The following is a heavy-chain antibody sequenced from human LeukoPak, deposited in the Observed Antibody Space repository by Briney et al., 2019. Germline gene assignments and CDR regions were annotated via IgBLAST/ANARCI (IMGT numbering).Heavy chain of an antibody. Sequence: PSETLSLTCTVSGGSISSYYWSWIRQPPGKGLEWIGYIYYSGTTDYNPSLKNRVTISVDTSNNQFSLKVSSVTAADTAVYYCARSSGPYRSFDYWGQGTLVPVSS. D-gene: IGHD1-26*01. J-gene: IGHJ4*02. CDR3: ARSSGPYRSFDY. V-gene: IGHV4-59*01. CDR2: IYYSGTT. CDR1: GGSISSYY.